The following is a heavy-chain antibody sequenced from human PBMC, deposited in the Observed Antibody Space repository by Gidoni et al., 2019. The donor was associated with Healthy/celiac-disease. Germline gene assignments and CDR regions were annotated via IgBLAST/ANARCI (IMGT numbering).Heavy chain of an antibody. Sequence: EVQLVESGGHLVQPGGSLRLSCAASGFTFSSYSMNWVRQAPGKGLEWVSYISSSGRTIYYADSVKGRFIISRDNAKNSLFLQMNSLRDEDTAVYYCARDYGVVGGMDVWGQGTTVTVSS. CDR3: ARDYGVVGGMDV. J-gene: IGHJ6*02. V-gene: IGHV3-48*02. D-gene: IGHD3-3*01. CDR2: ISSSGRTI. CDR1: GFTFSSYS.